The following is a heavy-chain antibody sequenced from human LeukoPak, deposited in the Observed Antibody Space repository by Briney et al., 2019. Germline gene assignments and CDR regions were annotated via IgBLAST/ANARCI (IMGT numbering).Heavy chain of an antibody. CDR3: AKATSPYDYVWGTSD. CDR2: TSYNGGES. D-gene: IGHD3-16*01. Sequence: GKSLRLSCEASDITFSSYGMHWVRQAPGKGLEWVAVTSYNGGESYYVDSVKGRFTISRDNSKNTLYLQMNSVTTDDTAVYYCAKATSPYDYVWGTSDWGQGTLVTVSS. J-gene: IGHJ4*02. V-gene: IGHV3-30*18. CDR1: DITFSSYG.